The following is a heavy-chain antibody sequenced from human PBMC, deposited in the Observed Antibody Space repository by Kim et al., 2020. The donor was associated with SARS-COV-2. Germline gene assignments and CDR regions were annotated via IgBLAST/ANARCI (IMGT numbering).Heavy chain of an antibody. CDR1: CDSISSYY. CDR3: TRSEGRGSWHQFDY. CDR2: IYYSGST. Sequence: SETLSLTCTVSCDSISSYYWSWIRQLPGKGLEWLGYIYYSGSTDYNPSLKSRVTISWDTSKNQVSLDVTSVSAADTAVYYCTRSEGRGSWHQFDYWGQG. V-gene: IGHV4-59*01. J-gene: IGHJ4*02. D-gene: IGHD6-13*01.